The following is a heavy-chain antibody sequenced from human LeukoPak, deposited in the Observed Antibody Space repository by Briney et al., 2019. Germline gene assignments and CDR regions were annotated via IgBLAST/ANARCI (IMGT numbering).Heavy chain of an antibody. CDR3: AKRVTPNYPYYGMDV. CDR1: GFTFSSFA. V-gene: IGHV3-23*01. Sequence: PGGSLRLSCAASGFTFSSFAMTSVRQAPGKGLEWVSSISSSGGSTYYAASVKGRFTISRDNSKNTLYLQMNSLRAEDTAVYYCAKRVTPNYPYYGMDVWGQGITVTVSS. D-gene: IGHD2-21*02. J-gene: IGHJ6*02. CDR2: ISSSGGST.